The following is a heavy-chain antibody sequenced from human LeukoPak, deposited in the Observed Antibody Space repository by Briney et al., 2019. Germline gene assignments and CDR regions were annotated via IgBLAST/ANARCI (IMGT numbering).Heavy chain of an antibody. CDR2: IYHSGST. CDR3: ARVRGWEEFDY. Sequence: SETLSLTCAVSGYSISSGYYWGWIRQPPGKGLEWIGSIYHSGSTYYNPSLKSRVTISVDTSKNQFSLKLSSVTAADTAVYYCARVRGWEEFDYWGREPWSPSPQ. V-gene: IGHV4-38-2*01. D-gene: IGHD6-19*01. CDR1: GYSISSGYY. J-gene: IGHJ4*02.